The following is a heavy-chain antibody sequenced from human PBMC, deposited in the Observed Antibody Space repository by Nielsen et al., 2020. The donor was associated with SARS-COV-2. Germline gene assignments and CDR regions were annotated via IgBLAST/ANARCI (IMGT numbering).Heavy chain of an antibody. CDR1: GYSFTNYY. CDR3: ARLGFEEVRGVLGAFDI. CDR2: IFPGDSGT. D-gene: IGHD3-10*01. J-gene: IGHJ3*02. Sequence: GESLKISCHGSGYSFTNYYIAWVRQMPGKGLEWMGLIFPGDSGTRYSPSFEGRVTMSVDRSRNTAYLQWNSLEASDTAMYYCARLGFEEVRGVLGAFDIWGQGTMVTVSS. V-gene: IGHV5-51*01.